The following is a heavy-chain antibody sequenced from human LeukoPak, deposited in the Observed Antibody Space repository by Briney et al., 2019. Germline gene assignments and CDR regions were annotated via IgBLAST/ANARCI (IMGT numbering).Heavy chain of an antibody. Sequence: GGSLRLSCAASGFTFSNYGMHWDRQAPGKGLEWVTFIRYDGTNKYYTDSVKGRFTISRDNSKNTLYLQMNSLRAEDTAVYYCALLNDDYGLGGDFDYWGQGTLVTVSS. J-gene: IGHJ4*02. CDR3: ALLNDDYGLGGDFDY. D-gene: IGHD4-17*01. CDR2: IRYDGTNK. V-gene: IGHV3-30*02. CDR1: GFTFSNYG.